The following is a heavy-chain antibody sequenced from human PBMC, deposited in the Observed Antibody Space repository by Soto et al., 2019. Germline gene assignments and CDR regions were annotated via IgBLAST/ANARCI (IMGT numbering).Heavy chain of an antibody. D-gene: IGHD2-21*02. V-gene: IGHV3-21*01. CDR2: ISSSGAPK. CDR1: GFAFSGDS. J-gene: IGHJ6*02. CDR3: ARGIVAVTSIRPGWGMNV. Sequence: GWSLRLSCEASGFAFSGDSMNWVRQGPGKGLEWVASISSSGAPKYYADSVKGRVTISRDNDNKLLFLQMNNLRAEDTAVYFCARGIVAVTSIRPGWGMNVWGQGTTVTV.